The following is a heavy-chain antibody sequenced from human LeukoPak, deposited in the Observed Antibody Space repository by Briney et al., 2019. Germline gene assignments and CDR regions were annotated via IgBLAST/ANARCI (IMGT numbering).Heavy chain of an antibody. Sequence: SETLSLTCTVSGGSISSYYWSWIRQPPGKGLEWIGYIYYSGSTNYNPSLKSRVTISVDTSKNQFSLKLSSVTAANTAVYYCARTTEGYCSSTRCYGFDYYYYMDVWGKGTTVTISS. D-gene: IGHD2-2*01. V-gene: IGHV4-59*08. CDR3: ARTTEGYCSSTRCYGFDYYYYMDV. CDR2: IYYSGST. J-gene: IGHJ6*03. CDR1: GGSISSYY.